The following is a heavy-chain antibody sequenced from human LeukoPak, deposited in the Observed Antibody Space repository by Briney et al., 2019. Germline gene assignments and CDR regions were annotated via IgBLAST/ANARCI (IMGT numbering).Heavy chain of an antibody. V-gene: IGHV3-30*04. Sequence: GGSLRLSCAASGFTFSSYAMHWVRQAPGKGLEWVAVISYDGSNKYYADSVKGRFTISRDNSKNTLYLQMNSLRAEDTAVYYCAREATAYDILTGHPKPSYYFDYWGQGTLVTVSS. J-gene: IGHJ4*02. CDR2: ISYDGSNK. CDR3: AREATAYDILTGHPKPSYYFDY. CDR1: GFTFSSYA. D-gene: IGHD3-9*01.